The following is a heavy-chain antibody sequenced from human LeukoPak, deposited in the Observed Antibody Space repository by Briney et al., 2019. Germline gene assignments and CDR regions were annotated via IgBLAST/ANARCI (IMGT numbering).Heavy chain of an antibody. V-gene: IGHV3-33*01. J-gene: IGHJ6*04. Sequence: GGSLRLSCAASGFTFSSYGMHWVRQAPGKGLEWVAVIWYEGSNKYYADSVKGRFTISRDNSKNTLYLQMNSLRAEDTAVYYCARRHKVITMVRGVLTYYYYGMDVWGKGTTVTVSS. CDR1: GFTFSSYG. D-gene: IGHD3-10*01. CDR3: ARRHKVITMVRGVLTYYYYGMDV. CDR2: IWYEGSNK.